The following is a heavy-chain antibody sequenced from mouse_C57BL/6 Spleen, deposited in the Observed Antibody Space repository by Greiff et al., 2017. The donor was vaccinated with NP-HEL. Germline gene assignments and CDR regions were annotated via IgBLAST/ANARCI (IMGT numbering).Heavy chain of an antibody. CDR2: IYPRSGNT. Sequence: VQLQQSGAELARPGASVKLSCKASGYTFTSYGISWVKQRTGQGLEWIGEIYPRSGNTYYNEKFKGKATLTADKSSSTAYMELRSLTSEDSAVYICARTGTEYFDYWGQGTTLTVSS. V-gene: IGHV1-81*01. CDR1: GYTFTSYG. CDR3: ARTGTEYFDY. D-gene: IGHD4-1*01. J-gene: IGHJ2*01.